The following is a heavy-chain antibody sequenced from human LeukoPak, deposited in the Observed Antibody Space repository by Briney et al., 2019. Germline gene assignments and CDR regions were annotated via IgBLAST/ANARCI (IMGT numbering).Heavy chain of an antibody. D-gene: IGHD3-22*01. CDR3: ARGRQNARSWWDSSGYKTTESFDY. V-gene: IGHV4-34*01. CDR2: INHSGST. J-gene: IGHJ4*02. Sequence: SETLSLTCAVYGGSFSGYYWSWIRQPPGKGLEWIGVINHSGSTNYNPSLKSRVTISVDTSKNQFSLKLSSVTAADTAVYYCARGRQNARSWWDSSGYKTTESFDYWGQGTLVTVSS. CDR1: GGSFSGYY.